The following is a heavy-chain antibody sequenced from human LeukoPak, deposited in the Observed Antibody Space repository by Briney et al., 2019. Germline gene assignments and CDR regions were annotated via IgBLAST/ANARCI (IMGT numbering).Heavy chain of an antibody. CDR3: AREDVGYCSSTSCYGHMDV. V-gene: IGHV4-61*02. CDR2: IYTSGST. D-gene: IGHD2-2*01. Sequence: PSETLSLTCTVSGGSISSSSYYWSWIRQPAGKGLEWIGRIYTSGSTNYNPSLKSRVTISVDTSKNQFSLKLSSVTAADTAVYYCAREDVGYCSSTSCYGHMDVWGKGTTVTVSS. J-gene: IGHJ6*03. CDR1: GGSISSSSYY.